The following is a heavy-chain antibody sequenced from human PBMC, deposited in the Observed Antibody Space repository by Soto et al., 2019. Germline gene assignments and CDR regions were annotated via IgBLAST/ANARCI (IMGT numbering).Heavy chain of an antibody. V-gene: IGHV3-43*01. J-gene: IGHJ6*02. CDR3: AKDNTRDSDYYYGMDV. CDR1: GFTFVDYT. Sequence: EVQLVESGGVVVQPGGSLRLSCAASGFTFVDYTMHWVRQAPGKGLEWVSLISWDGGSTYYADSVKGRFTISRDNSKNSLYLQMNSLRTEDTALYYCAKDNTRDSDYYYGMDVWGQGTTVTVSS. CDR2: ISWDGGST. D-gene: IGHD2-2*02.